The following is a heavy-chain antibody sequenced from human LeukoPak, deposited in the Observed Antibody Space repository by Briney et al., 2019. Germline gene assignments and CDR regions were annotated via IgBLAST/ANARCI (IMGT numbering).Heavy chain of an antibody. V-gene: IGHV5-51*01. CDR1: CYSISSYW. CDR3: ARLVAIPDGFDF. CDR2: IFPSDGTT. Sequence: GASLMISWNASCYSISSYWIGWGRHLPRRLLERMGIIFPSDGTTNYNPSFQGKVTISADKSINTAYLQWSKLKASDTAMYFCARLVAIPDGFDFCGQGKRAPVSS. D-gene: IGHD2-2*02. J-gene: IGHJ3*01.